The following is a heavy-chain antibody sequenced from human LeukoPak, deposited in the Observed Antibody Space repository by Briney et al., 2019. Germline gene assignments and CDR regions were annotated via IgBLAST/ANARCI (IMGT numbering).Heavy chain of an antibody. CDR2: ISAYNGNT. CDR3: ARDRELHWFDP. Sequence: ASVKVSCKASGYTFTSYDINWVRQAPGQGLEWMGWISAYNGNTNYAQKLQGRVTMTTDTSTSTAYMELRSLRSDDTAVYYCARDRELHWFDPWGQGTLVTVSS. J-gene: IGHJ5*02. V-gene: IGHV1-18*01. CDR1: GYTFTSYD. D-gene: IGHD1-26*01.